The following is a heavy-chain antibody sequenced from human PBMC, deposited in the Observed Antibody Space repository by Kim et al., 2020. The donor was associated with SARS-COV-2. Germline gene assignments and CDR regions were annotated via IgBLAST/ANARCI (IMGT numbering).Heavy chain of an antibody. CDR3: AKEGRSSSSSNDYYGMDV. J-gene: IGHJ6*02. V-gene: IGHV3-30*02. D-gene: IGHD6-6*01. Sequence: KGRFTISRDNSKNTLYLQMNSLRAEDTAVYYCAKEGRSSSSSNDYYGMDVWGQGTTVTVSS.